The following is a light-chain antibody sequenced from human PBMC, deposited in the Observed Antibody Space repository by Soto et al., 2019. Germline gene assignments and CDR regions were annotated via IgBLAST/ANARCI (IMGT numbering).Light chain of an antibody. V-gene: IGKV3-20*01. Sequence: ESVLTQSPGTLSLSPGERATLSCRASQSITSNYLAWYQQKPGQAPRLLVYAVSGRPNGIPDRFSGSGSGTDFTLTISRLEPEDVALYYCQQYGRSPYTVGQGTQLEIK. J-gene: IGKJ2*01. CDR2: AVS. CDR1: QSITSNY. CDR3: QQYGRSPYT.